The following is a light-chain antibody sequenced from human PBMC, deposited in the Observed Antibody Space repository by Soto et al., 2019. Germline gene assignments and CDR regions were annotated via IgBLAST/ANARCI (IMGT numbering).Light chain of an antibody. J-gene: IGKJ5*01. CDR2: GAS. Sequence: IVLTQSPGTLSLSPGGRATLSCRASQSVSSSYLAWYQQKPGQAPRLLIYGASSRATGIPDRFSGSGSGTDFTLTINRLEPEDFAVYYCQQYGSSPPITFGQGTRLEIK. CDR3: QQYGSSPPIT. CDR1: QSVSSSY. V-gene: IGKV3-20*01.